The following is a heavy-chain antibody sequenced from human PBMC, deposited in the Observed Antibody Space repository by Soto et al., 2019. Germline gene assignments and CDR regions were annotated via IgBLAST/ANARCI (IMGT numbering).Heavy chain of an antibody. Sequence: GGSLRLSCAASGFTFSSYGMHWVRQAPGKGLEWVAVIWYDGSNKYYADSVKGRFTISRDNSKNTLYLQMNSLRAEDTAVYYCARGPIQYYYDSRDAFDIWGQGTMVTVSS. CDR2: IWYDGSNK. V-gene: IGHV3-33*01. J-gene: IGHJ3*02. CDR1: GFTFSSYG. CDR3: ARGPIQYYYDSRDAFDI. D-gene: IGHD3-22*01.